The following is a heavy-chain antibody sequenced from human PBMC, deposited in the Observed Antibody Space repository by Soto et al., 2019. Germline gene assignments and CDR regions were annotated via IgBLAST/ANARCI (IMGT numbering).Heavy chain of an antibody. CDR2: ISAYNGNT. J-gene: IGHJ4*02. CDR1: GYTFTSYG. D-gene: IGHD2-21*02. V-gene: IGHV1-18*01. Sequence: QVQLVQSGAEVKKPGASVKVSCKASGYTFTSYGISWVRQAPGQGLEWMGWISAYNGNTNYAQKLQGRVTMTTDTXXSTAYMELRSMRSAATAVYYCARDLGGDRPPHCGYWGQGTLVTVSS. CDR3: ARDLGGDRPPHCGY.